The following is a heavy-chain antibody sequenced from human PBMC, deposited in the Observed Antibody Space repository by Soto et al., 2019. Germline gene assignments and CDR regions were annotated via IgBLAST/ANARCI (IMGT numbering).Heavy chain of an antibody. CDR2: ISYDGTNK. D-gene: IGHD6-13*01. V-gene: IGHV3-30*01. Sequence: QVQLVESWGGVFQPGRSLRLYCAAAGFTCRSDAMDWVRQAPGKGLEWVAVISYDGTNKYYADSVKGRFTISRDNSQNKLSLQINSLRAEDTAVYYCARGDSNSWSDYWGQGTLVTVSS. J-gene: IGHJ4*02. CDR1: GFTCRSDA. CDR3: ARGDSNSWSDY.